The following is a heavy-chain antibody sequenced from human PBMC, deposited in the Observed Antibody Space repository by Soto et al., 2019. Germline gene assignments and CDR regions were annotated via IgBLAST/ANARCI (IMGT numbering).Heavy chain of an antibody. D-gene: IGHD1-26*01. CDR3: AVGSSGFYYIY. Sequence: SETLSLTCTVSGGSISSSSYYWGGSRQPPGKGLEWIGSIYYSGSTYHNPPLKSRVTISKDTSKNQFSLKLSSVTAADTAVFYCAVGSSGFYYIYWGQGIQVTVSS. CDR2: IYYSGST. J-gene: IGHJ4*02. CDR1: GGSISSSSYY. V-gene: IGHV4-39*01.